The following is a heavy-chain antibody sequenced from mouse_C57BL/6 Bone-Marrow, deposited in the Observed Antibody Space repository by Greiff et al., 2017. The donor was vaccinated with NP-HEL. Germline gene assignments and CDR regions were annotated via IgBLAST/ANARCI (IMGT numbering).Heavy chain of an antibody. CDR2: IDPENGDT. CDR1: GFNIKDDY. CDR3: TTVDPMDY. Sequence: EVQLQQSGAELVRPGASVKLSCTASGFNIKDDYMHWVKQRPEQGLERIGWIDPENGDTEYASKFQGKATITADTSSNTAYLQLSSLTSEDTAVYYCTTVDPMDYWGQGTADTVSA. V-gene: IGHV14-4*01. J-gene: IGHJ4*01.